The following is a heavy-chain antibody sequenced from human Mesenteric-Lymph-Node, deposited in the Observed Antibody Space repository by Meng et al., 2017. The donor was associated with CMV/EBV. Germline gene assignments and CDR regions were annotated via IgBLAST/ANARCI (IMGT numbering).Heavy chain of an antibody. V-gene: IGHV3-15*05. Sequence: GESLKISCAASGFTFSRYWMYWVRQTPGKGLEWVGRIKSKADGGTSDHTAPVRGRFTVSRDNAKNTVYLQMNSLRAEDTAVYFCATGSQFYYDYWGRGTLVTVSS. CDR1: GFTFSRYW. J-gene: IGHJ4*02. CDR2: IKSKADGGTS. D-gene: IGHD3-3*01. CDR3: ATGSQFYYDY.